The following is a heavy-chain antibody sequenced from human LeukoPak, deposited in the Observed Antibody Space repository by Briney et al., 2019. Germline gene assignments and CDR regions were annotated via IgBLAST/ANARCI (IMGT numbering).Heavy chain of an antibody. Sequence: GRSLRLSCAASGFTFDDYAMHWVRQAPGKGLEGVSGISWNSGSIGYADSVKGRFTISRDNAKNSLYLQMNSLRAEDTALYYCARSLQWLGDFDYWGQGTLVTVSS. CDR2: ISWNSGSI. V-gene: IGHV3-9*01. D-gene: IGHD6-19*01. J-gene: IGHJ4*02. CDR1: GFTFDDYA. CDR3: ARSLQWLGDFDY.